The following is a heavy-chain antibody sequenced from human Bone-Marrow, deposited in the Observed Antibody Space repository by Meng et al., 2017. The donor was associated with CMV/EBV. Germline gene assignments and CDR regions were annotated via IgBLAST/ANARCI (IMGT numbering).Heavy chain of an antibody. Sequence: GSLRLSCTVSGGSISSYYWSWIRQPPGKGLEWIGYIYYSGSTNYNPSLKSRVTISVDTSKNQFSLKLSSVTAADTAVYYCARAAPFSGSYWVDYWGQGTRVTGYS. J-gene: IGHJ4*02. CDR1: GGSISSYY. CDR2: IYYSGST. CDR3: ARAAPFSGSYWVDY. V-gene: IGHV4-59*08. D-gene: IGHD1-26*01.